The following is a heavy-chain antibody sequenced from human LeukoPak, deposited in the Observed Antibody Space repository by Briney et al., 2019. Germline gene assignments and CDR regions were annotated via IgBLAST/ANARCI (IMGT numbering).Heavy chain of an antibody. D-gene: IGHD3-10*01. CDR2: IWIDGSNK. CDR1: GFTFSSYG. J-gene: IGHJ4*02. CDR3: ARGDTYYYGSGSLHDY. Sequence: PGGSLRLSCAASGFTFSSYGMHWVRQAPGKGLEWVSVIWIDGSNKYYADSVKGRFTISRDNSKNALYLQMNSLRAEDTDVDYSARGDTYYYGSGSLHDYWGQGTLVTVSS. V-gene: IGHV3-33*01.